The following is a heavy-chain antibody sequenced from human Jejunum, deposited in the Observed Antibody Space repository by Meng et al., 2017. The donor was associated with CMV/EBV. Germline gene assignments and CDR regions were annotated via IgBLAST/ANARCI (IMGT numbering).Heavy chain of an antibody. CDR3: TTDRAEH. V-gene: IGHV3-15*01. CDR2: VKRKIDGETR. Sequence: SCPTSGLAFSESWMTWVRQAPGKGLEWVGRVKRKIDGETRDYGASVKGRFTMSRDDSKSTLYLQMDNLKTEDTAVYYCTTDRAEHWGQGTLVTVSS. J-gene: IGHJ4*02. D-gene: IGHD1/OR15-1a*01. CDR1: GLAFSESW.